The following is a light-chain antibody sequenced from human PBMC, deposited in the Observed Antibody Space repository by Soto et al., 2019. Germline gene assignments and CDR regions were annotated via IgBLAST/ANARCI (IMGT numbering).Light chain of an antibody. CDR2: AAS. CDR1: QGIRND. V-gene: IGKV1-6*01. CDR3: LQDYNYPLT. Sequence: AIQMTQSPSSLSASVEDRVTITCRASQGIRNDLGWYKQKPGKAPKLLIYAASSLQSGVPSRFSGSGSGTDFTLTISSLQPEDFATYYCLQDYNYPLTFGGGTKVDIK. J-gene: IGKJ4*01.